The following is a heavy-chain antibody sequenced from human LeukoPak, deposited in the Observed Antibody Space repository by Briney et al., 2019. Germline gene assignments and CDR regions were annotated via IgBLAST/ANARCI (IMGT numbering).Heavy chain of an antibody. CDR3: ITIFGVAWEYYYGLDV. D-gene: IGHD3-3*01. J-gene: IGHJ6*02. V-gene: IGHV3-23*01. Sequence: PGGSLRLSCAASGFIFRSYAMIWVRQAPGKGLEWVSGISDSGDNTFYADSVKGRFTISRDNSKNTLFLQMNRLRVEDTAVYYCITIFGVAWEYYYGLDVWGQGTTVTVSS. CDR2: ISDSGDNT. CDR1: GFIFRSYA.